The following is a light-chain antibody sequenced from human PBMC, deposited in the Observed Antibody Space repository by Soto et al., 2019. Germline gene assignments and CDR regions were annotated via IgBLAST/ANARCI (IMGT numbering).Light chain of an antibody. CDR3: QQRNNWPLT. J-gene: IGKJ4*01. CDR2: DAS. CDR1: QSVSND. Sequence: EIVLTQSPGTLSLSPLEIATLSFMACQSVSNDLAWYQQKPGQSPRLLIYDASNRAAGIPARFSGSGSGTDFTLTISGLEPEDFAVYYCQQRNNWPLTFGGGTKVDIK. V-gene: IGKV3-11*01.